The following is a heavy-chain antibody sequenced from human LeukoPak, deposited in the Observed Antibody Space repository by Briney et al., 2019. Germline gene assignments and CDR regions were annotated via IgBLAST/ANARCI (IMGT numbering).Heavy chain of an antibody. CDR3: ANTVETYYFDY. D-gene: IGHD5-12*01. CDR1: GFTFSSHW. J-gene: IGHJ4*02. CDR2: IKEDGSET. V-gene: IGHV3-7*01. Sequence: GGSLRLSCAASGFTFSSHWMTWVRQAPGRGLEWVANIKEDGSETFYGDSVKGRFTISRDNAKNSLYLQMNSLRAENTAVYYCANTVETYYFDYWGQGTLVTVSS.